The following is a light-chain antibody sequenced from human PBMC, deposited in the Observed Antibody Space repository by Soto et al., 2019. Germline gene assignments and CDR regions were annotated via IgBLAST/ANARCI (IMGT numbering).Light chain of an antibody. J-gene: IGLJ2*01. CDR2: DNN. CDR1: GSNIGNNY. Sequence: QSVLTQPPSVSAAPGQKVTISCSGSGSNIGNNYVSWYQQLPGTAPKLLIFDNNKRPSGIPDRFSGSKSGTSATLGITGLQTGDEADYYCGTWDSSLSAGIIGGGTKLTVL. CDR3: GTWDSSLSAGI. V-gene: IGLV1-51*01.